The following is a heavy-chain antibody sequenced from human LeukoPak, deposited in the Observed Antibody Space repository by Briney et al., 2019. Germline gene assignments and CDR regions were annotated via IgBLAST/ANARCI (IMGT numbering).Heavy chain of an antibody. J-gene: IGHJ4*02. Sequence: SVKVSCKASGGTFSSYAISWVRQAPGQGLEWVGGIIPIFGTVNYAQKFQGRVTITADESTSTAYMELSSLRSEDTAVYYCARTYYYDSSGYYPLDYWGQGTLVTVSP. V-gene: IGHV1-69*13. CDR1: GGTFSSYA. CDR3: ARTYYYDSSGYYPLDY. CDR2: IIPIFGTV. D-gene: IGHD3-22*01.